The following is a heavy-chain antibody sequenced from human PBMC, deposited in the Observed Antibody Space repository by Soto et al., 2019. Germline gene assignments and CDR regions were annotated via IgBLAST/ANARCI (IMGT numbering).Heavy chain of an antibody. CDR1: GGSISSGGYY. V-gene: IGHV4-31*03. Sequence: QVQLQESGPGLVKPSQTLSLTCSVSGGSISSGGYYWSWVRQHPGKGLEWIGYIYSSGITYHNPSLDSRVSISIDTSKNHFSLQLTSVTAADPAVYFCARGTYTYGYAIDRWGQGTLVT. CDR2: IYSSGIT. J-gene: IGHJ5*02. D-gene: IGHD5-18*01. CDR3: ARGTYTYGYAIDR.